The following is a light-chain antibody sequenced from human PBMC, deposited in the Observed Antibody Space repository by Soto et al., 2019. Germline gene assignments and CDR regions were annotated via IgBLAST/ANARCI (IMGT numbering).Light chain of an antibody. V-gene: IGKV1-9*01. J-gene: IGKJ1*01. CDR2: AAS. CDR3: QQLNSYPPWT. CDR1: QGISSY. Sequence: DIQLTQSPSFLSASVGDRVTITCRASQGISSYLAWYQQKPGKAPKLLIYAASTLKSGVTSRFSGSGSGTEFTLTISSLQPEDFATYYCQQLNSYPPWTFGQGTKVEIK.